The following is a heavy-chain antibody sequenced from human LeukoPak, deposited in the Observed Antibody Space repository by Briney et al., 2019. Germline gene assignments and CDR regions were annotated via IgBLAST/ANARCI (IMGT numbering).Heavy chain of an antibody. CDR1: GFTFSNYW. CDR3: ARGADTGYSSDS. D-gene: IGHD6-19*01. Sequence: QPGGSLRLSCAASGFTFSNYWMHWVRQAPGKGLVWVSRINSDARSTSYADSVKGRFTISRDNANNTLYLQMNSLRAEDTAVYYCARGADTGYSSDSWGQGTLVTVSS. J-gene: IGHJ5*02. CDR2: INSDARST. V-gene: IGHV3-74*01.